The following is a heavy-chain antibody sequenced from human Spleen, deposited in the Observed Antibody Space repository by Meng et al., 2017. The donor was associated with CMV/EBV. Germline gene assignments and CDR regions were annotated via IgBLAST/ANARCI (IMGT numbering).Heavy chain of an antibody. CDR3: VRVAGVAIFGLVINHDY. V-gene: IGHV3-30*04. CDR2: ISDDGSDK. Sequence: GGSLRLSCATSGFAFNSYAMHWVRQAPGKGLDCIAVISDDGSDKHHADSVKGRFTISRDNSKNSLYLQVNSLRAEVMTVYYCVRVAGVAIFGLVINHDYWGQGTLVTVSS. CDR1: GFAFNSYA. J-gene: IGHJ4*02. D-gene: IGHD3/OR15-3a*01.